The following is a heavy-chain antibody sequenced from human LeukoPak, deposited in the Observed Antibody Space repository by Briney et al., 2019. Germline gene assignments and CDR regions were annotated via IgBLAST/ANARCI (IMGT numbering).Heavy chain of an antibody. CDR2: ISYDGSNK. Sequence: GRSLRLSCAASGFTFSSYAMHWVRQAPGKGLEWVAVISYDGSNKYYADSVKGRFTISRDNSKNTLYLQMNSLRAEDTAVYYCARVLVGSSSVNDAFDIWGQGTMVTVSS. CDR1: GFTFSSYA. D-gene: IGHD6-6*01. V-gene: IGHV3-30*01. CDR3: ARVLVGSSSVNDAFDI. J-gene: IGHJ3*02.